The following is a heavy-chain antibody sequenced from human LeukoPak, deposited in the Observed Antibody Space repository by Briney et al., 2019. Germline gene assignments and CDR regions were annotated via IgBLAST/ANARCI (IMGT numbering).Heavy chain of an antibody. CDR1: GFIFSNYG. CDR3: AKGYSYGSAYYYYGMDV. V-gene: IGHV3-30*18. Sequence: GGSLRLSCATSGFIFSNYGVRWVRQAPGKGLEWVAVISYDGSNKYDADSVKGRFTISRDNSKNTLYLQMNSLRAEDTAVYYCAKGYSYGSAYYYYGMDVWGQGTTVTVSS. D-gene: IGHD5-18*01. J-gene: IGHJ6*02. CDR2: ISYDGSNK.